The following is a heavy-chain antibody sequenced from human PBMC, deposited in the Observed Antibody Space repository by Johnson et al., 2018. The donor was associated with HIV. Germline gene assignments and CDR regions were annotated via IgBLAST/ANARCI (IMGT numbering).Heavy chain of an antibody. J-gene: IGHJ3*01. Sequence: VQLVESGGGLVQPGGSLRLSCAASGFTFDDYAMHWVRQAPGKGLEWVSGISWNSGSIGYADSVMGRFTISRDNAKNSLYLQMNSLRAEDTAVFYCARACRDGFPSASFVWA. CDR1: GFTFDDYA. CDR3: ARACRDGFPSASFV. CDR2: ISWNSGSI. V-gene: IGHV3-9*01. D-gene: IGHD5-24*01.